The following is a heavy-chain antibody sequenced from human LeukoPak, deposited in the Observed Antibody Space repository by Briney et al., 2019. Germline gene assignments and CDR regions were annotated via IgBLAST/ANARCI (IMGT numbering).Heavy chain of an antibody. CDR1: GFTFSSYA. D-gene: IGHD6-6*01. J-gene: IGHJ4*02. CDR2: ISGGGGST. V-gene: IGHV3-23*01. Sequence: GGSLRLSCAASGFTFSSYAMTWVRHAPGKGLGWVSAISGGGGSTYHADSVKGRFTISRDNSKNTLYLQMDSLRAEDTAVYYCANSYTSSSRTPFDCWGQGTLVTVSS. CDR3: ANSYTSSSRTPFDC.